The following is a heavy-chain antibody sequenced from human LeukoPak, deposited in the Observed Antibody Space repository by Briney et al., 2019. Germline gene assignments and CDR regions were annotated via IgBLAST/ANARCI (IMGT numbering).Heavy chain of an antibody. J-gene: IGHJ5*02. D-gene: IGHD5-12*01. CDR2: INPSGGSA. CDR1: GYTFTSYY. Sequence: ASVKVSCKASGYTFTSYYMHWVRQAPGQGLEWMGIINPSGGSASYAQKFQGRVTMTRDTSTSTVYMELSSLRSEDTAVYHCARDPVGTSWFDPWGQGTLVTVSS. V-gene: IGHV1-46*01. CDR3: ARDPVGTSWFDP.